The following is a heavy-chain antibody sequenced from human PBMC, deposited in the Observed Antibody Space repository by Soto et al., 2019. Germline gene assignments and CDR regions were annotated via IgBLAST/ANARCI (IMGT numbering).Heavy chain of an antibody. D-gene: IGHD6-6*01. CDR3: ARGRSSIL. V-gene: IGHV4-59*01. J-gene: IGHJ4*02. CDR1: GDSISDYY. CDR2: SHYSGST. Sequence: QVQLQESGPGLVRPSGTLSLTCTVSGDSISDYYWNWIRQPPGEGLEWIGYSHYSGSTSYNSSLKSRVTMSVDASKNQFSLKLSSLTAADTAVYYCARGRSSILWGQGTLVTVSS.